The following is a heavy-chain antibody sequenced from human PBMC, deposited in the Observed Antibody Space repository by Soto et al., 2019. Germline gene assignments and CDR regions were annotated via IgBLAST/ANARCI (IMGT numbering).Heavy chain of an antibody. CDR1: GFTFSSYW. D-gene: IGHD2-15*01. V-gene: IGHV3-74*01. CDR3: ARGLARYCSGGSCYFGEYFQH. J-gene: IGHJ1*01. Sequence: PGGSLRLSCAASGFTFSSYWMHWVRQAPGKGLVWVSRINSNSSSTNYADSVKGRFTISRDNAKNTLYLQMNSLRAEDTAVYYCARGLARYCSGGSCYFGEYFQHWGQGTLVTVSS. CDR2: INSNSSST.